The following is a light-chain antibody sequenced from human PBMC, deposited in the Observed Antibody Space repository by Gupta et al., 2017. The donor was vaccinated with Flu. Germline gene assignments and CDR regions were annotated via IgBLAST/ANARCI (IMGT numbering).Light chain of an antibody. V-gene: IGKV1-12*01. CDR1: QGLNTW. Sequence: DIQMTQSPSSVSASVGDRVTMTCRASQGLNTWLACYQQKPGKAANLLLYAASTLLDGVPSRISGSSSATAFTLTIISLQPADYATSYCQQGYSFPITFGRGTKVEIK. CDR2: AAS. J-gene: IGKJ4*01. CDR3: QQGYSFPIT.